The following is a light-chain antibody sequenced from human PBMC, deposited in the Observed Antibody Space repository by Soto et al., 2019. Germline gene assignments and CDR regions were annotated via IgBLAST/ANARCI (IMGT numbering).Light chain of an antibody. CDR2: GAS. CDR3: QQRSNWWT. V-gene: IGKV3D-20*02. CDR1: QSVSSGY. J-gene: IGKJ1*01. Sequence: EIVLTQSPGTLALSPGERATLSCRAGQSVSSGYLAWYQQKPGQAPRLLIYGASSRATGIPDRFIGSGSGTDFTLTISRLEPEDFAVYYCQQRSNWWTFGQGTKV.